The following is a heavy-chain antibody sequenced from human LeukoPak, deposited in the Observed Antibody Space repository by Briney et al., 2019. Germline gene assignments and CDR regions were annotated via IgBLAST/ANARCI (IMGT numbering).Heavy chain of an antibody. D-gene: IGHD3-22*01. CDR2: IYYSGST. CDR3: ALYCYDSSGYYYSVDY. J-gene: IGHJ4*02. CDR1: GGSISSSSYY. V-gene: IGHV4-39*01. Sequence: PSETLSLTCTVSGGSISSSSYYWGWIRQPPGKGLEWIGSIYYSGSTYYNPSLKSRVTISVDTSKNQFSLKLSSVTAADTAVYYCALYCYDSSGYYYSVDYWGQGTLVTVSS.